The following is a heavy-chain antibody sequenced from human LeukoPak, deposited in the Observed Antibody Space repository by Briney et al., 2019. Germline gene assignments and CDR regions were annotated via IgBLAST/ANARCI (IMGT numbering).Heavy chain of an antibody. V-gene: IGHV4-59*01. CDR3: ARSKRRDGYTDY. Sequence: SETLSLTCTVSGGSISSYYWSWIRQPPGKGLEWIGYIYYSGSTNYNPFLKSRVTISVDTSKNQFSLKLSSVTAADTAVYYCARSKRRDGYTDYWGQGTLVTVSS. D-gene: IGHD5-24*01. CDR2: IYYSGST. CDR1: GGSISSYY. J-gene: IGHJ4*02.